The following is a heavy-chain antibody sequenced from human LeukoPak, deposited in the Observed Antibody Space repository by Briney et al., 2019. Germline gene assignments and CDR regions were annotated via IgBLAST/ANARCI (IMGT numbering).Heavy chain of an antibody. J-gene: IGHJ4*02. CDR2: INTSGRT. CDR3: GTSYDSKIVPFDV. Sequence: SETLSLTCTVSGGSISSYQWSWIRQPPGQGLEGIGYINTSGRTNYNPSLKRRVTFSVDTSRDQFSLKLNSVTAADTAVYYCGTSYDSKIVPFDVWGQGTLVTVSS. V-gene: IGHV4-4*09. CDR1: GGSISSYQ. D-gene: IGHD3-22*01.